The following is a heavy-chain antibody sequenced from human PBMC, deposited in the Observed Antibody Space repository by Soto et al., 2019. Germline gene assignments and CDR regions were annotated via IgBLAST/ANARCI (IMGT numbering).Heavy chain of an antibody. V-gene: IGHV4-38-2*02. CDR3: VRARHSYGCEVGK. J-gene: IGHJ4*02. CDR2: IYHSGTT. CDR1: GYSISNGYY. D-gene: IGHD3-16*01. Sequence: PSETLSRTGTVSGYSISNGYYWGWIRQSPEKGLEWIGTIYHSGTTYYNPSLKSRVIMSIDTSKNQFSLNLKSVTAADTAVYYCVRARHSYGCEVGKWGQGTLVTVS.